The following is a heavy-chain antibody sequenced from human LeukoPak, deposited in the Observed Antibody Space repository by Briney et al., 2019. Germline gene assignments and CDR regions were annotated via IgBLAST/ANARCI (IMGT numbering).Heavy chain of an antibody. J-gene: IGHJ5*02. CDR2: IYYSGST. CDR3: ARDLTTKWELTRWFDP. CDR1: GGSISSYY. D-gene: IGHD1-26*01. V-gene: IGHV4-59*01. Sequence: PSETLSLTCTVSGGSISSYYWSWIRQPPGKGLEWIGYIYYSGSTNYNPSLKSRVTISVDTSKNQFSLKLSSVTAADTAVYYCARDLTTKWELTRWFDPWGQGTLVTVSS.